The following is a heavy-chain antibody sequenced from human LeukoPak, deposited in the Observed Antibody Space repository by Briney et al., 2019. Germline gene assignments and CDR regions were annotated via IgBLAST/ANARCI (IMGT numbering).Heavy chain of an antibody. V-gene: IGHV4-59*01. CDR3: ARGYGDSSGWRPFDY. D-gene: IGHD6-19*01. J-gene: IGHJ4*02. CDR1: GGSISSYY. Sequence: SETLSLTCTVSGGSISSYYWSWIRQPPGKGLEWIGYIYYSGSTNYNPSLKSRVTISVDTSKNQFSLKLSSVTAADTAVYYCARGYGDSSGWRPFDYWGQGTLVTVSS. CDR2: IYYSGST.